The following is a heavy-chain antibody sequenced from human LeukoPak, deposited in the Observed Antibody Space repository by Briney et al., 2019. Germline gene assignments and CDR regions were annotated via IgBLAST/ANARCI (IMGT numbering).Heavy chain of an antibody. CDR1: GFTFSTDR. CDR2: IYSGSDYI. J-gene: IGHJ5*02. Sequence: GGSLRLSCVASGFTFSTDRMNWVRQAPGKGLEWVSTIYSGSDYIYYADSVRGRFTISRDNAKNSLYLQMNSLRSDDTAVYYCARSTTTVTTGGDWFDPWGQGTLVTVSS. CDR3: ARSTTTVTTGGDWFDP. D-gene: IGHD4-17*01. V-gene: IGHV3-21*04.